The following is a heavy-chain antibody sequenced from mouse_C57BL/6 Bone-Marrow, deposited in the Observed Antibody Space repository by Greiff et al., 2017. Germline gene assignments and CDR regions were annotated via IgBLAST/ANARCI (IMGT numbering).Heavy chain of an antibody. V-gene: IGHV1-55*01. CDR2: IYPGSGST. Sequence: QVQLQQPGAELVKPGASVKMSCKASGYTFTSYWITWVKQRPGQGLEWIGDIYPGSGSTNYNEKFKSKATLTVDTSSSTAYMQLSSLTSEDSAVYYCARSPYYYGSSTIDYWGQGTTLTVSS. CDR3: ARSPYYYGSSTIDY. CDR1: GYTFTSYW. J-gene: IGHJ2*01. D-gene: IGHD1-1*01.